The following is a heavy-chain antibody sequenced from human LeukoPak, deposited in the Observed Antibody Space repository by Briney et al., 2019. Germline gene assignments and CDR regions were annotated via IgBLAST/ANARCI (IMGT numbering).Heavy chain of an antibody. V-gene: IGHV5-51*01. CDR2: IFPGDSDT. CDR3: ARVMTGYYSDDAFDI. D-gene: IGHD3-9*01. J-gene: IGHJ3*02. CDR1: GYSFPAYW. Sequence: GESLKISCKGSGYSFPAYWIGWVRQMPGKGLEWMGIIFPGDSDTRYSPSFQGQVTISADKSLSTAYLQWSSLKASDTAMYYCARVMTGYYSDDAFDIWGQGTMVTVSS.